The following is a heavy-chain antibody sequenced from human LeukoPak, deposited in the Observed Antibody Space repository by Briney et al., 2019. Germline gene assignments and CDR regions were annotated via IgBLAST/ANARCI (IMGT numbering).Heavy chain of an antibody. V-gene: IGHV3-20*04. CDR1: EFPFDDYG. CDR2: VSWNGAYT. D-gene: IGHD3-10*01. Sequence: GGSLRLSCAASEFPFDDYGMSWVRLAPGKGLEWVSGVSWNGAYTEYADSVRGRFTISRDNAKKSLYLQMNSLRVDDTALYYCARRKGPYGSGTYYDSWGKGTLVSVSS. J-gene: IGHJ4*02. CDR3: ARRKGPYGSGTYYDS.